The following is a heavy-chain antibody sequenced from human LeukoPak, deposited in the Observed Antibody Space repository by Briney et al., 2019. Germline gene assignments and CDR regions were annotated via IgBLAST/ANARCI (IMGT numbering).Heavy chain of an antibody. D-gene: IGHD5-18*01. V-gene: IGHV1-69*13. Sequence: SVKVSCKASGGTFSSYAISWVRQAPGQGLEWMGGIIPIFGTANYAQKFQGRVTITADESTSTAYMELSSLRSEDTAVYYCARDGGHSYGHRHPFFDYWGQGTLVTVSS. CDR3: ARDGGHSYGHRHPFFDY. J-gene: IGHJ4*02. CDR2: IIPIFGTA. CDR1: GGTFSSYA.